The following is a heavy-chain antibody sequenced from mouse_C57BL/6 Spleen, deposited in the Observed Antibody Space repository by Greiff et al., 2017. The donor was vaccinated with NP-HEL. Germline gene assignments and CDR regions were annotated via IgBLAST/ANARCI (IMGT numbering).Heavy chain of an antibody. Sequence: QVQLQQPGAELVRPGTSVKLSCKASGYTFTSYWMHWVKQRPGQGLEWIGVIDPSDSYTNYNQKFKGKATLTVDTSSSTAYMQLSSLTSEDSAVYYCARSNYVENFDYWGQGTTLTVSS. CDR3: ARSNYVENFDY. CDR2: IDPSDSYT. CDR1: GYTFTSYW. V-gene: IGHV1-59*01. D-gene: IGHD2-5*01. J-gene: IGHJ2*01.